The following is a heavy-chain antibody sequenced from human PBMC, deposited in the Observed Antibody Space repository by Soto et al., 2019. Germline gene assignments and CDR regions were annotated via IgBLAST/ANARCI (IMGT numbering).Heavy chain of an antibody. D-gene: IGHD3-3*01. V-gene: IGHV3-30-3*01. CDR3: ASQEVFGVVIIEYYFDY. J-gene: IGHJ4*02. CDR1: GFTFSSYA. CDR2: ISYDGSNK. Sequence: GGSLRLSCAASGFTFSSYAMHWVRQAPGKGLEWVAVISYDGSNKYYADSVKGRFTISRDNSKSTLYLQMNSLRAEDTAVYYCASQEVFGVVIIEYYFDYWGQGTLVTVSS.